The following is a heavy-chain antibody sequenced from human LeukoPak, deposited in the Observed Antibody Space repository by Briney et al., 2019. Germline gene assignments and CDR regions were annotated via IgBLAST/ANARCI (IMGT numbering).Heavy chain of an antibody. CDR1: GLIFSSHA. CDR2: ISSRGDST. J-gene: IGHJ6*03. Sequence: PGGSLRLSCAASGLIFSSHAMSWVRQTPEKGLEWVSAISSRGDSTYYADSVKGRFTISRDNSKNTLYLQMSSLRGEDTAVYYCAKSGSVVPAAIGDMDVWGKGTTVTVSS. D-gene: IGHD2-2*01. CDR3: AKSGSVVPAAIGDMDV. V-gene: IGHV3-23*01.